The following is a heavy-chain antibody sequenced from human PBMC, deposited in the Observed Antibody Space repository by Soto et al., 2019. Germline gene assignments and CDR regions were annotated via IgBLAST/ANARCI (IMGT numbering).Heavy chain of an antibody. V-gene: IGHV1-8*01. D-gene: IGHD5-12*01. CDR3: ARVGNSGYGIAYYYYYYYMDV. Sequence: ASVKVSCKASGYTFTSYDINWVRQATGQGLEWMGWMNPNSGNTGYAQKFQGRVTMTRNTSISTAYMELSSLRSEDTAVYYCARVGNSGYGIAYYYYYYYMDVWGKGTTVTVSS. J-gene: IGHJ6*03. CDR1: GYTFTSYD. CDR2: MNPNSGNT.